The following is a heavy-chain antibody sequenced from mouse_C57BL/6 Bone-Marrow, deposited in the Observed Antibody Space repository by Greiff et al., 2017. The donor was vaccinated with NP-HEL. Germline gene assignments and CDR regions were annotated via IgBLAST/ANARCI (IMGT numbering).Heavy chain of an antibody. J-gene: IGHJ3*01. CDR1: GYTFTSYW. Sequence: QVQLQQPGTELVKPGASVKLSCKASGYTFTSYWMHWVKQRPGQGLEWIGNINPSNGGTNYNEKFKSKATLTVDKSSSTAYMQLSSLTSEDSAFEDCARWYDGYYFPWFAYWGQGTLVTVSA. V-gene: IGHV1-53*01. CDR3: ARWYDGYYFPWFAY. CDR2: INPSNGGT. D-gene: IGHD2-3*01.